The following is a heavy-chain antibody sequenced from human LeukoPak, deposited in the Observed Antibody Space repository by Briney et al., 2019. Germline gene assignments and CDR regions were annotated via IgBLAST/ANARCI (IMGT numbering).Heavy chain of an antibody. D-gene: IGHD1-1*01. CDR2: IVGSSSNI. J-gene: IGHJ4*02. V-gene: IGHV3-48*04. CDR3: ATDSPKTAAFDY. Sequence: GGSLRLSCTASGFSFSTYSMNWVRQAPGKGLEWVSYIVGSSSNIYYADSVKGRFTISRDNAKNSLYLQMDSLRAEDTAVYYCATDSPKTAAFDYWGQGTLVTVSS. CDR1: GFSFSTYS.